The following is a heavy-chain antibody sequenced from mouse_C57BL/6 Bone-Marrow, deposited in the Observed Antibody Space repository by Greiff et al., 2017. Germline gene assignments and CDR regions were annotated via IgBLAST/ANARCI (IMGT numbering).Heavy chain of an antibody. CDR3: VRERCSHYGSSPMDY. J-gene: IGHJ4*01. D-gene: IGHD1-1*01. CDR1: GFTFNTYA. V-gene: IGHV10-3*01. CDR2: ISSKSGNYEK. Sequence: EVKLVESGGGLVQPKGSLKLSCAASGFTFNTYAMHWVRQAPGKGLEWVARISSKSGNYEKYYDDSVKDRFTISRDDSQSMLYLEMKNLKPEATAMSYCVRERCSHYGSSPMDYWGQGTSVTVSS.